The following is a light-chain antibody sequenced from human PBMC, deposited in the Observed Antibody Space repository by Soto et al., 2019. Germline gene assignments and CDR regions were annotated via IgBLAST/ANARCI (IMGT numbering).Light chain of an antibody. V-gene: IGKV1-5*03. CDR1: QSIGAS. CDR3: QQYNSSPLT. CDR2: KAS. J-gene: IGKJ4*01. Sequence: DLQMTQSPSTLYASVGDRVTITCRASQSIGASLAWFQQKPGKAPNLLIYKASSLESGVPSRFSGSGSGTEFPLTISTLQPDDFATYYRQQYNSSPLTVGGGTKVEIK.